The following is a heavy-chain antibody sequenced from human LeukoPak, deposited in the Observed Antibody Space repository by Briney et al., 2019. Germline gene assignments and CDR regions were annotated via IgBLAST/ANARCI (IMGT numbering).Heavy chain of an antibody. Sequence: GGSLKLSCTASGFTFSDCDTNWLRQAPGRALEGVSTINYRISPTDYADSVKGRFTISRDNAKSSLYLQMDSLRAEDTAVYYCVRAYPPLRTSAAGDHWGQGTLVTVSS. V-gene: IGHV3-21*01. D-gene: IGHD6-25*01. CDR1: GFTFSDCD. CDR2: INYRISPT. CDR3: VRAYPPLRTSAAGDH. J-gene: IGHJ4*02.